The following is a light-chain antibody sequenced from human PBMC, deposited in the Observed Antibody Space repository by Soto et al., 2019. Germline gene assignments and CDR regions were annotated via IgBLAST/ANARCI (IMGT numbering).Light chain of an antibody. CDR3: CSYAGTYTYV. CDR2: DVT. CDR1: SSDVGGYQY. J-gene: IGLJ1*01. V-gene: IGLV2-11*01. Sequence: QSVLTQPRSVSGSPGQSVTISCTGTSSDVGGYQYVSWYQQHPGKAPKLMIYDVTKRPSGVPDRFSGSKSGNTASLTISGLQADDEADYYCCSYAGTYTYVFGNGTKVTVL.